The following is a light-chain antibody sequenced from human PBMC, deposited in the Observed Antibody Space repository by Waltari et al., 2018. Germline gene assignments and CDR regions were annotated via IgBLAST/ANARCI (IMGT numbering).Light chain of an antibody. CDR2: EIS. CDR3: CSVAGYGIYV. V-gene: IGLV2-23*02. Sequence: QSALTQPASVSGSPGQSIPISCNAVNSNVYILHLVSWYQHHPGRNPRLLNYEISQPPSCISYRFSGSKSGNPASLTISGLQPEDEADYFCCSVAGYGIYVFGSGTQVSVL. J-gene: IGLJ1*01. CDR1: NSNVYILHL.